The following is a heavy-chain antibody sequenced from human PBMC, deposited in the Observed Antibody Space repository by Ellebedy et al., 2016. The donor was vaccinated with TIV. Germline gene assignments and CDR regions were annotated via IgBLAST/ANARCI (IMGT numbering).Heavy chain of an antibody. D-gene: IGHD3-10*01. J-gene: IGHJ5*01. CDR3: TVVRGTTPFAS. V-gene: IGHV3-73*01. CDR2: IRSKANTYAT. Sequence: GESLKISCAASGCTFSDAAMPWVRQASGTGLEWVGRIRSKANTYATAYAASVKGRLTVSRDDSKNTAYLQMNSLKTEDTAVYYCTVVRGTTPFASWGQGTLVSVSS. CDR1: GCTFSDAA.